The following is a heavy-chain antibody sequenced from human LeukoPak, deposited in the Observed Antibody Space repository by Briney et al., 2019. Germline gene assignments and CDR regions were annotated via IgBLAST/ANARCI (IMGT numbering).Heavy chain of an antibody. CDR3: VYDNGNYCFSY. CDR1: GFSFSSSW. Sequence: GGSLRLSCAASGFSFSSSWMHWVRQAPGKGLEWVASIKPDGSEKNYVDSVKGRFVIARDNAKNSLYLQMNILRAEDSAGYRCVYDNGNYCFSYWALGTLVTVSS. J-gene: IGHJ4*02. CDR2: IKPDGSEK. V-gene: IGHV3-7*03. D-gene: IGHD3-16*01.